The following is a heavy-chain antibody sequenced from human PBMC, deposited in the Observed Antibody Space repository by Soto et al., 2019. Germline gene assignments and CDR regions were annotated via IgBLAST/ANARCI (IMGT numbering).Heavy chain of an antibody. Sequence: RSLTCTVSGGSISGYYWSWIRQPPGKGLEWIGYIYYSGSSNYNPSLKSRVTIPLDTSKNQFSLRLRSVTAADTAVYYCARARYDSSGYYYFDYWGQGTLVTVSS. CDR2: IYYSGSS. CDR3: ARARYDSSGYYYFDY. D-gene: IGHD3-22*01. V-gene: IGHV4-59*01. CDR1: GGSISGYY. J-gene: IGHJ4*02.